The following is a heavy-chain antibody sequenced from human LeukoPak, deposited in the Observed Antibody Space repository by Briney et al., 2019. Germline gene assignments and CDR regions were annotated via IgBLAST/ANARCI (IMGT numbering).Heavy chain of an antibody. CDR3: ARERNRVAAAGLLVPLFDY. CDR1: GGSISSGDYY. CDR2: IYYSGST. Sequence: SETLSLTCTVSGGSISSGDYYWSWIRQPPGKGLEWIGYIYYSGSTYYNPSLKSRVTILVDTSKNQFSLKLSSVTAADTAVYYCARERNRVAAAGLLVPLFDYWGQGTLVTVSS. J-gene: IGHJ4*02. D-gene: IGHD6-13*01. V-gene: IGHV4-30-4*08.